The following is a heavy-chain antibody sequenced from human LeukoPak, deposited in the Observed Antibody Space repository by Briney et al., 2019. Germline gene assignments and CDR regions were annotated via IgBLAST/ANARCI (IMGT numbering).Heavy chain of an antibody. V-gene: IGHV1-69*13. CDR3: AREMHAWPRIVGDDLWSCAFDI. J-gene: IGHJ3*02. CDR1: GGTFSSYA. Sequence: SVKVSCKASGGTFSSYAISWVRQAPGQGLEWVGGIIPIFGTANYAQKFQGRVTITADESTSTAYMELSSLRSEDTAVYYCAREMHAWPRIVGDDLWSCAFDIWGQGTMVTVSS. CDR2: IIPIFGTA. D-gene: IGHD1-26*01.